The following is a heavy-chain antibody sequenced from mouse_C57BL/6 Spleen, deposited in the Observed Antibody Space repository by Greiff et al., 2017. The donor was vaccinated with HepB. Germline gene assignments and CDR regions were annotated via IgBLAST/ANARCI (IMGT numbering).Heavy chain of an antibody. V-gene: IGHV1-50*01. CDR2: IDPSDSYT. CDR3: ARSEGSRYFDY. Sequence: VQLQQPGAELVKPGASVKLSCKASGYTFTSYWMQWVKQRPGQGLEWIGEIDPSDSYTNYNQKFKGKATLTVDTSSSTAYMQLSSLTSEDSAVYYCARSEGSRYFDYWGQGTTLTVSS. J-gene: IGHJ2*01. CDR1: GYTFTSYW. D-gene: IGHD1-1*01.